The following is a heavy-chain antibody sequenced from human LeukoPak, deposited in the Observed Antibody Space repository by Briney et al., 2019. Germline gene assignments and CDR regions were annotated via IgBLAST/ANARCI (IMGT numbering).Heavy chain of an antibody. Sequence: GGSLRLSCAASGFTFSSYSVHWVRQAPGKGLEWVAVISYDGANKYYADSVKGRFTISRDNSKNTLYLQMNSLRAEDTAVYYCARRGSSGWLYWGQGTLVTVSS. D-gene: IGHD6-19*01. V-gene: IGHV3-30*04. CDR2: ISYDGANK. CDR3: ARRGSSGWLY. CDR1: GFTFSSYS. J-gene: IGHJ4*02.